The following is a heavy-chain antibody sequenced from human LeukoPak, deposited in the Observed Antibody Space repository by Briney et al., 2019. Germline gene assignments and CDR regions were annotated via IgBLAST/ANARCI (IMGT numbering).Heavy chain of an antibody. Sequence: GGSLRLSCAASGFTFSSYAMSRVRQAPGKGLEWVSAISGSGGSTYYADSVKGRFTISRDNAKNSLYLQTNSLRAEDTAVYYCARAQYYSDSTGYYYLHYWGQGTLVTVSS. CDR3: ARAQYYSDSTGYYYLHY. CDR1: GFTFSSYA. D-gene: IGHD3-22*01. J-gene: IGHJ4*02. CDR2: ISGSGGST. V-gene: IGHV3-23*01.